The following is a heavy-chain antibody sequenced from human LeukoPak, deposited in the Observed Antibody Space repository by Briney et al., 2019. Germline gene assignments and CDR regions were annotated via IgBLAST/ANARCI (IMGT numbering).Heavy chain of an antibody. V-gene: IGHV1-2*02. D-gene: IGHD1-26*01. CDR3: ARDNRIMGWEPGTFEP. Sequence: ASVKVSCKASGYTFTGYYMHWVRQAPGQGLEWMGWINPNSGGTNYAQKFQVRVTMTRDTSISTACMELSRLRSDDTAVYYCARDNRIMGWEPGTFEPWGQGTLVTVSS. J-gene: IGHJ5*02. CDR2: INPNSGGT. CDR1: GYTFTGYY.